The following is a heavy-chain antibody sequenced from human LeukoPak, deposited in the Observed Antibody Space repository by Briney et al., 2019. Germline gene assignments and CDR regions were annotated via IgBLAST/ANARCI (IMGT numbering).Heavy chain of an antibody. CDR2: ISGSGGST. J-gene: IGHJ5*02. CDR1: GFTFSSYA. CDR3: ARPGIAADGWFDP. D-gene: IGHD6-13*01. Sequence: GGSLRLSCAASGFTFSSYAMSWVRQAPGKGLEWVSAISGSGGSTYYADSLKCRFTISRENSKNTLYLQMNSLRAEDSAVYYCARPGIAADGWFDPWGQGTLVTVSS. V-gene: IGHV3-23*01.